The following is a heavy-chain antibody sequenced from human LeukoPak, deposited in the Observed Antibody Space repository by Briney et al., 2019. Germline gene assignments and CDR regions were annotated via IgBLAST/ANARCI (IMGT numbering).Heavy chain of an antibody. J-gene: IGHJ4*02. Sequence: GGSLRLSCAASGFTFSSYAMHWVRQAPGKGLEWVSVISYDGSNKYYADSVKGRFTISRDNSKNTLYLQMNSLRAEDTAVYYCARQVIAAFDYWGRGTLVTVSS. CDR2: ISYDGSNK. V-gene: IGHV3-30-3*01. CDR3: ARQVIAAFDY. D-gene: IGHD6-6*01. CDR1: GFTFSSYA.